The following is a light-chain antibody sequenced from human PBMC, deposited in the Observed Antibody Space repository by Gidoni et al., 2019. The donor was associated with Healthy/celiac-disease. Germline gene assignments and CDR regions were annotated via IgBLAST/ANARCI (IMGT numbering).Light chain of an antibody. Sequence: EIVLTQSPGTLSLSPGKRATLSYRASQSVSSSYLAWYQQKPGQAPRLLIYGASSRATGIPDRFSGSGSGTDFTLTISRLEPEDFAVYYCQQYGSSPMCSFXQXTKLEIK. CDR2: GAS. CDR3: QQYGSSPMCS. V-gene: IGKV3-20*01. J-gene: IGKJ2*04. CDR1: QSVSSSY.